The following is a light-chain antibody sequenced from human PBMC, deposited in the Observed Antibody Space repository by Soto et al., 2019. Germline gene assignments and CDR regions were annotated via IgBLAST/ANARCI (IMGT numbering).Light chain of an antibody. CDR1: QSISSW. J-gene: IGKJ4*01. CDR2: DAS. Sequence: DMQMTQSPSTLSASVGCTVTTTCRASQSISSWLAWYQQKPGKAPKFLIYDASSLESGVPSRFSGSGSGTEFTLTISSLQPDDFATYFCQQYDSYPLTFGGGTKVDI. CDR3: QQYDSYPLT. V-gene: IGKV1-5*01.